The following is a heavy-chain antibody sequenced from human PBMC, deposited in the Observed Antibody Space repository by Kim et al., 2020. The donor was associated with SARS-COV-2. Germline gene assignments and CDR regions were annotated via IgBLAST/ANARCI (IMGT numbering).Heavy chain of an antibody. CDR2: MYSTGNS. D-gene: IGHD4-17*01. V-gene: IGHV4-4*07. J-gene: IGHJ4*02. CDR1: GGSISSYY. CDR3: ARGGISTVITV. Sequence: SETLSLTCSVSGGSISSYYWTWIRKPAGKGLEWIGRMYSTGNSNYNPSLKSRVTMSVDTSTNQFSLKLSSVTAADTAIYYCARGGISTVITVWGQGTLVTVSS.